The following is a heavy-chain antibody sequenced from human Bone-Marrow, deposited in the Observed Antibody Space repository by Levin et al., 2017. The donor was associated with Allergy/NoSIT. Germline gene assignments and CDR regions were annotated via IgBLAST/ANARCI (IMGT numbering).Heavy chain of an antibody. CDR2: IYYSGST. D-gene: IGHD2-2*02. J-gene: IGHJ5*02. Sequence: SETLSLTCTVSGGSISSYYWSWIRQPPGKGLEWIGYIYYSGSTNYNPSLQSRVTISVDTSKNQFSLKLSSATAADTAVYYCARVGGCSSTSCYSVGWFDPWGQGTLVTVSS. V-gene: IGHV4-59*01. CDR3: ARVGGCSSTSCYSVGWFDP. CDR1: GGSISSYY.